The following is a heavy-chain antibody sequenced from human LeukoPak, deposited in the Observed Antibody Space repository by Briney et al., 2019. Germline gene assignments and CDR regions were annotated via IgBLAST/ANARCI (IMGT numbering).Heavy chain of an antibody. V-gene: IGHV4-61*01. D-gene: IGHD3-22*01. Sequence: PSETLSLTCTVSGGSISSGSYHWSWIRQPPGTGLESIGYIYSSGSTHYNPSLKSRVTISVDTSKNQFSLKLSSVTAADTAVYYCARARNYYDSSGFYYEGDAFDIWGQGTMVTVSS. CDR1: GGSISSGSYH. CDR2: IYSSGST. J-gene: IGHJ3*02. CDR3: ARARNYYDSSGFYYEGDAFDI.